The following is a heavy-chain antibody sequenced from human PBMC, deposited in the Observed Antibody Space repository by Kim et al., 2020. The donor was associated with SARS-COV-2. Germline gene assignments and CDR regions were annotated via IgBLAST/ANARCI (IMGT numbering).Heavy chain of an antibody. CDR1: GGSISSYY. CDR3: ARAKSEAWEVTTFDY. D-gene: IGHD4-17*01. V-gene: IGHV4-59*01. J-gene: IGHJ4*02. Sequence: SETLSLTCTVSGGSISSYYWSWIRQPPGKGLEWIGYIYYSGSTNYNPSLKSRVTISVDTSKNQFSLKLSSVTAADTAVYYCARAKSEAWEVTTFDYWGQGTLVTVSS. CDR2: IYYSGST.